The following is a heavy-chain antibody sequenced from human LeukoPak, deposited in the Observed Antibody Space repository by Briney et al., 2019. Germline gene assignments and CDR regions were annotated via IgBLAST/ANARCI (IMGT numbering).Heavy chain of an antibody. D-gene: IGHD4-23*01. CDR3: ARDRDGGNSDDWYFDL. CDR1: GGTFSSYA. V-gene: IGHV1-69*04. CDR2: IIPILGIA. J-gene: IGHJ2*01. Sequence: SVKVSCKASGGTFSSYAISWVRQAPGQGLEWMGRIIPILGIANYAQKFQGRVTITADKSTSTAYMGLSSLRSEDTAVYYCARDRDGGNSDDWYFDLWGRGTLVTVSS.